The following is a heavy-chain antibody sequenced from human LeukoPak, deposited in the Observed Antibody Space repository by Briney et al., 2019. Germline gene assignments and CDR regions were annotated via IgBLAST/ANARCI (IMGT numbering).Heavy chain of an antibody. Sequence: PGGSLRLSCAASGFTFTTYSMTWVRQAPGKGLEWVANIKQDGGEKYYVDSVKGRFTVSRDNDKNSLYLEMSSVRAEDTAVYYCARINAQSHNFWSGYPHGWFDPWGQGTLVTVSS. V-gene: IGHV3-7*01. CDR2: IKQDGGEK. D-gene: IGHD3-3*01. CDR3: ARINAQSHNFWSGYPHGWFDP. J-gene: IGHJ5*02. CDR1: GFTFTTYS.